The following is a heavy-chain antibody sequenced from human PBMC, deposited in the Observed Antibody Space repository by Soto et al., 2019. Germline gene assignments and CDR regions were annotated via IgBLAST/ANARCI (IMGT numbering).Heavy chain of an antibody. V-gene: IGHV3-30*18. Sequence: GGSLRLSCAASGFTFSSYGMHWVRQAPGKGLEWVAVISYDGSNKYYADSVKGRFTISRDNSKNTLYLQMNSLRAEDTAVYYCAKDLTPIVVADFHYFDYWGQGTLVTVSS. CDR2: ISYDGSNK. CDR3: AKDLTPIVVADFHYFDY. CDR1: GFTFSSYG. D-gene: IGHD3-22*01. J-gene: IGHJ4*02.